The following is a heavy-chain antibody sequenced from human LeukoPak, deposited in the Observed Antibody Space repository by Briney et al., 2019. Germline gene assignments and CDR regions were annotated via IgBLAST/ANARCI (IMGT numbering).Heavy chain of an antibody. Sequence: GGSLRLSCAASGFTFSSQNMNWARQASGKRLEWVAYISTSGDSTKYADSVEGRFTISRDNVENSLYLLMNSLRVDDTAVYYCVKNGWLDYWGQGIVVTVSS. CDR2: ISTSGDST. CDR1: GFTFSSQN. J-gene: IGHJ4*02. D-gene: IGHD6-19*01. CDR3: VKNGWLDY. V-gene: IGHV3-21*01.